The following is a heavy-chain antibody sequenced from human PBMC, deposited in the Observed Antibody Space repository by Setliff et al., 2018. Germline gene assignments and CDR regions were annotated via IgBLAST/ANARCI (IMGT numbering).Heavy chain of an antibody. Sequence: SVKVSCKASGGTFSSYVISWVREAPGQGLEWMGGIIPMFGTNNAEKFQGRVTFSADESMSTVYMELSSLTSADTALYYCARDALYDSNDRNSYYGNWLDPWGQGTLVTVSS. D-gene: IGHD3-22*01. CDR3: ARDALYDSNDRNSYYGNWLDP. CDR2: IIPMFGT. V-gene: IGHV1-69*13. CDR1: GGTFSSYV. J-gene: IGHJ5*02.